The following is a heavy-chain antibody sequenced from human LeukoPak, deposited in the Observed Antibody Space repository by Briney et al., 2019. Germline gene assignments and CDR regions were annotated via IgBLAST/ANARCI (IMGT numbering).Heavy chain of an antibody. J-gene: IGHJ6*03. CDR3: AGYTLSGWTDYYYYMDV. D-gene: IGHD6-19*01. V-gene: IGHV1-24*01. CDR2: FDPEDGET. Sequence: VASVKVSCKVSGYALTELSMHWVRQAPGKGLEWMGGFDPEDGETIYAQKFQGRVTITTDESTSTAYMELSSLRSEDTAVYYCAGYTLSGWTDYYYYMDVWGKGTTVTVSS. CDR1: GYALTELS.